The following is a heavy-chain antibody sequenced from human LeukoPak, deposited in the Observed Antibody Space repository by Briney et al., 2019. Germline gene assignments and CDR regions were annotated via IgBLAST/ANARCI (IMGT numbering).Heavy chain of an antibody. CDR1: GYTFASYD. V-gene: IGHV1-8*01. CDR3: AITLAAAGYDAFDI. J-gene: IGHJ3*02. D-gene: IGHD6-13*01. Sequence: GASVKVSCKASGYTFASYDINCVRQAPGQGLEWMGWMNPNSGNTGYAQKFQGRVTMTRNTSISTAYMELSSLRSEDTAVYYCAITLAAAGYDAFDIWGQGTMVTVSS. CDR2: MNPNSGNT.